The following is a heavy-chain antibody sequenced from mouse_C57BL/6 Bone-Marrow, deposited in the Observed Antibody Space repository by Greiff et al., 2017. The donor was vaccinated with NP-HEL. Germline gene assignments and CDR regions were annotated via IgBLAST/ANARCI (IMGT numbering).Heavy chain of an antibody. D-gene: IGHD1-1*01. CDR2: ILPGSGST. J-gene: IGHJ1*03. V-gene: IGHV1-9*01. Sequence: VKLMESGAELMKPGASVKLSCKATGYTFTSYWIEWVKQRPGHGLEWIGEILPGSGSTNYNEKFKGKATFTADTSSNTAYMQLSSLTTEDSAIYYCARCWITTVVARYFDVWGTGTTVTVSS. CDR1: GYTFTSYW. CDR3: ARCWITTVVARYFDV.